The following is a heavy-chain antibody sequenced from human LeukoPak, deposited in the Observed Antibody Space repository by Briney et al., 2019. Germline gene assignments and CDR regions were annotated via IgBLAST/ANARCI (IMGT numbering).Heavy chain of an antibody. CDR1: GFTFSNYG. V-gene: IGHV3-33*01. CDR2: LWYDGGNK. Sequence: GGALRLSCAAPGFTFSNYGMHWVRQAPGKGLEWVALLWYDGGNKYYAESVKGRFTISRDNSENTLYLQMNSLRAEDTAVYYCARDFQNYYGSGSYYNDIDYWGQGTLVTVSS. J-gene: IGHJ4*02. CDR3: ARDFQNYYGSGSYYNDIDY. D-gene: IGHD3-10*01.